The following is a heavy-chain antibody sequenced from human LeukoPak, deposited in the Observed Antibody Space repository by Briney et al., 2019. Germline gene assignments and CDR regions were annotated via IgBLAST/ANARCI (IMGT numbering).Heavy chain of an antibody. D-gene: IGHD1/OR15-1a*01. CDR1: GGSISSYY. Sequence: PSETLSLTCTVSGGSISSYYWSWIRQPPGKGLEWIGYIYHSGSTYYNPSLKSRVTISVDRSKNQFSLKLSSVTAADTAVYYCARVAYGNNKAEYFQHWGQGTLVTVSS. CDR2: IYHSGST. V-gene: IGHV4-59*12. CDR3: ARVAYGNNKAEYFQH. J-gene: IGHJ1*01.